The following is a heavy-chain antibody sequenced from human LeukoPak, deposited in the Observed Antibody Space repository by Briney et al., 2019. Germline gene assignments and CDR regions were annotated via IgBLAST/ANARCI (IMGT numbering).Heavy chain of an antibody. CDR3: AKGVNYYDSSGYYPYYFDY. D-gene: IGHD3-22*01. V-gene: IGHV3-23*01. CDR2: ISGSGGST. Sequence: TGGSLRLSCAASRFTFSSYAMSWVRQAPGKGLEWVSAISGSGGSTYYADSVKGRFTISRDNSKNTLFLQMNSLRAEDTAVYYCAKGVNYYDSSGYYPYYFDYWGQGTLVTVSS. CDR1: RFTFSSYA. J-gene: IGHJ4*02.